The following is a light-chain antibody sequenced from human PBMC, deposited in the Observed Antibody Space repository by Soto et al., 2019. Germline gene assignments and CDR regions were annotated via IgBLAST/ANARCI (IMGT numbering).Light chain of an antibody. CDR2: HVS. Sequence: EIVMTQSPATLSVSPGEGATLSCRASQSVSSNLAWYQQKPGQAPRLVLYHVSTRATGIPDRFSGSGSGTEFTLTIASLQSEDFAVYYCQQFYTWPLTFGPGTRWIS. V-gene: IGKV3-15*01. CDR3: QQFYTWPLT. CDR1: QSVSSN. J-gene: IGKJ3*01.